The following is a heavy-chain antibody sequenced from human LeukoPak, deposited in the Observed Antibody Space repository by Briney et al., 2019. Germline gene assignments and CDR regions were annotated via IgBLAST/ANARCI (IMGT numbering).Heavy chain of an antibody. J-gene: IGHJ6*03. CDR1: GGSISGYH. CDR2: IYYSGSS. V-gene: IGHV4-59*01. CDR3: ARVPRSFYYYYYMDV. D-gene: IGHD3-16*02. Sequence: PSETLSLTCNVSGGSISGYHWSWIRQPPGKGLEWLGYIYYSGSSNYNPSLKSRVTISADTSKNQFSLKLSSVTAADTAVYYCARVPRSFYYYYYMDVWGKGTTVTVSS.